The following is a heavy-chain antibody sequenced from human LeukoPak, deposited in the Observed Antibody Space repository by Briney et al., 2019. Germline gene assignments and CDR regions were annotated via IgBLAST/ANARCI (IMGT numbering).Heavy chain of an antibody. CDR2: ISGNGVTT. D-gene: IGHD3-3*01. CDR3: ARDTNREQDI. Sequence: GGSLRLSCAASGFSFSGDYIHWVRQAPEKGLEYVSAISGNGVTTHYTNSVKGRFTISRDNSKNTVYLQMGSLSTEDTAVYYCARDTNREQDIWGQGTTVTVSS. J-gene: IGHJ6*02. CDR1: GFSFSGDY. V-gene: IGHV3-64*01.